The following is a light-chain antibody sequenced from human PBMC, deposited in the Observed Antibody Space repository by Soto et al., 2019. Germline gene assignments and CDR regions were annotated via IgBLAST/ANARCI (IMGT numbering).Light chain of an antibody. CDR3: QTWDTGPHVV. CDR2: LNSDGSH. V-gene: IGLV4-69*01. CDR1: SGPSSYA. Sequence: QLVLTQSPSASASVGASVKLTCTLSSGPSSYAIAWHQQQPEKAPRYLMKLNSDGSHNKGDGIPDRFSGSSSGAEHYLTISNLQSEDEADYYCQTWDTGPHVVFGGGTKLTVL. J-gene: IGLJ2*01.